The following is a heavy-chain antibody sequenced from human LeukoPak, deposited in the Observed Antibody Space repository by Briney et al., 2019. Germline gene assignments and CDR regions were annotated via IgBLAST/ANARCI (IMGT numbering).Heavy chain of an antibody. Sequence: GGSLRLSCAASGFTFSSYEMNWVRQAPGKGLEWVSYISSSGSTIYYADSVKGRFTISRDNAKNSLYLQMNSLRAEDTAVYYCARGMYSSGWTLVAFDIWGQGTMVTVSS. CDR3: ARGMYSSGWTLVAFDI. D-gene: IGHD6-19*01. J-gene: IGHJ3*02. V-gene: IGHV3-48*03. CDR1: GFTFSSYE. CDR2: ISSSGSTI.